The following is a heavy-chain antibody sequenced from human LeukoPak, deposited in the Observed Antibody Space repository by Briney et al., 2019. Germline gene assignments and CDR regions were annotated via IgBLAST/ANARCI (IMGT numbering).Heavy chain of an antibody. J-gene: IGHJ4*02. D-gene: IGHD2-21*02. CDR1: GGSISTYY. V-gene: IGHV4-59*08. CDR2: TSYSGSA. CDR3: ARPGGDYTFDY. Sequence: SETLPHTCTVSGGSISTYYWSWIRQPPGKGLEWIGYTSYSGSANSNPSLNSRVTMSVDTSKNQFSLKVRSVTAADAAVYYCARPGGDYTFDYWGQGTLVTVSS.